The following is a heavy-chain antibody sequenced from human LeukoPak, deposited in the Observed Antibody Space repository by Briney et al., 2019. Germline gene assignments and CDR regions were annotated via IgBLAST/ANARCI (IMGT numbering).Heavy chain of an antibody. CDR1: EFTVSSTY. J-gene: IGHJ4*02. V-gene: IGHV3-66*03. Sequence: GGSLRLSCAVSEFTVSSTYMSWVRQAPGKGLEWVSLMYSFGNTYYADSVKGRFTISRDNSKNTLYLQMNSLRAEDTAVYYCADGEGRPLNYWGRGILVTVSS. CDR2: MYSFGNT. CDR3: ADGEGRPLNY. D-gene: IGHD3-3*01.